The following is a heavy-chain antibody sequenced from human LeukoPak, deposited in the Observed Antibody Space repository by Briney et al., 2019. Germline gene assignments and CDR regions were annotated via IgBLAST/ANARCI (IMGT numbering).Heavy chain of an antibody. Sequence: ASVKVSCKASGYTFTGYYMHWVRQAPGQGLEWMGWINPNSGGPNYAQKFQGRVTMTRDTSISTAYMELSRLRSDDTAVYYCATVRTNCYGVDVWGQGTTVTVSS. CDR3: ATVRTNCYGVDV. CDR2: INPNSGGP. V-gene: IGHV1-2*02. CDR1: GYTFTGYY. J-gene: IGHJ6*02.